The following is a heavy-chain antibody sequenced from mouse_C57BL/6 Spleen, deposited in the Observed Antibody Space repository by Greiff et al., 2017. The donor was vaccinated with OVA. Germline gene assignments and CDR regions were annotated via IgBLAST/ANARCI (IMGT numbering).Heavy chain of an antibody. CDR1: GYTFTSYW. V-gene: IGHV1-61*01. CDR3: ARGNDPLFAY. Sequence: VQLQQPGAELVRPGSSVKLSCKASGYTFTSYWMDWVKQRPGQGLEWIGNIYPSDSETHYSQKFKDKATLTVDKSSSTAYMQLSSLTSEDSAVYYCARGNDPLFAYWGQGTLVTVSA. D-gene: IGHD2-3*01. J-gene: IGHJ3*01. CDR2: IYPSDSET.